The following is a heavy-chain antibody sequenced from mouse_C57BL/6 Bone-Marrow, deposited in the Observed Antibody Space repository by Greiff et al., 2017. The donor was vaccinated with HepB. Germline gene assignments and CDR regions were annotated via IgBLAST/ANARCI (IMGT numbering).Heavy chain of an antibody. D-gene: IGHD1-1*01. CDR2: IYPGSGST. CDR3: ARGFYYYGPRNYFDY. Sequence: VQLQQPGAELVKPGASVKMSCKASGYTFTSYWITWVKQRPGQGLEWIGDIYPGSGSTNYNEKFKSKATLTVDTSSSTAYMQLSSLTSEDSAVYYCARGFYYYGPRNYFDYWGQGTTLTVSS. V-gene: IGHV1-55*01. CDR1: GYTFTSYW. J-gene: IGHJ2*01.